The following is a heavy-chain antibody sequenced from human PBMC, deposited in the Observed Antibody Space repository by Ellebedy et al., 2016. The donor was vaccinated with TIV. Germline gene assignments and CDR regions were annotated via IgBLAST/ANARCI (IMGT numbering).Heavy chain of an antibody. CDR3: ARDRAFDI. CDR2: ASGSSSAI. Sequence: PVQPLDSPSVASGSSSAIYYADSVKGRFTISRDNAKNSLYLQMNCLRDEDTAVYYCARDRAFDIWGQGTMVTVSS. V-gene: IGHV3-48*02. J-gene: IGHJ3*02.